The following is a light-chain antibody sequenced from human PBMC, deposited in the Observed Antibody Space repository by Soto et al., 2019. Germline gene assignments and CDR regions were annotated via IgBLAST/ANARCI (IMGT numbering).Light chain of an antibody. CDR2: SGT. CDR3: LQALQSRT. CDR1: QSLLHSNGYFY. V-gene: IGKV2-28*01. J-gene: IGKJ4*01. Sequence: DIVMTQSPLSLPVTPGEPASISCRSSQSLLHSNGYFYLDWYLQKPGQSPQLLIYSGTNRASGVPDRFSGSGSGTYFTLHISRVEAEDVGVYYCLQALQSRTFGGGTRVEI.